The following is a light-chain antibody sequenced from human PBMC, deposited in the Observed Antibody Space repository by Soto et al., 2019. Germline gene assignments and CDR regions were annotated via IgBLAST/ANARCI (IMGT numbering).Light chain of an antibody. Sequence: EIVMTQSPATLSVSPGERATLSCRASPSVSSAYLAWYQQKPGQAPRLLXYGASSRANGIPDRFSGSGSWTDLTLTISRLEPEDFAVYYGQQYGSTPTITFGPGTRLEIK. CDR1: PSVSSAY. CDR3: QQYGSTPTIT. CDR2: GAS. J-gene: IGKJ5*01. V-gene: IGKV3-20*01.